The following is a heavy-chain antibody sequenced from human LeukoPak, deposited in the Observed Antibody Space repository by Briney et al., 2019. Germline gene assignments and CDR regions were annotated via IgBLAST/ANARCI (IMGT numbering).Heavy chain of an antibody. CDR3: ASSHCSSTSCPFDY. CDR1: GGSIRHYY. J-gene: IGHJ4*02. CDR2: IYYSGST. V-gene: IGHV4-59*01. D-gene: IGHD2-2*01. Sequence: PSETLSLTCTVSGGSIRHYYWSWIRQPPGKGLEWIGYIYYSGSTNYNPSLKSRVTISVDTSKNQFSLKLSSVTAANTAVYYCASSHCSSTSCPFDYWGQGTLVTVSS.